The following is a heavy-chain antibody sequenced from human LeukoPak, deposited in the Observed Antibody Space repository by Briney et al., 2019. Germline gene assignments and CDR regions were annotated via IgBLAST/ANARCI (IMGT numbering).Heavy chain of an antibody. CDR3: ARDRRGAVVVNPPDY. CDR2: IYYSGST. V-gene: IGHV4-61*01. J-gene: IGHJ4*02. Sequence: SETLSLTCTVSGXSVSSGSDYWSWIRQPPGKGLEWIGYIYYSGSTNYNPSLKSRVTISVDTSKNQFSLKLSSVTAADTAVYYCARDRRGAVVVNPPDYWGQGTLVTVSS. D-gene: IGHD3-22*01. CDR1: GXSVSSGSDY.